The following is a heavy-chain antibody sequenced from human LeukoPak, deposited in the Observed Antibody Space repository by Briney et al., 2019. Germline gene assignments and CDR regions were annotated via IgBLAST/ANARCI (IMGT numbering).Heavy chain of an antibody. CDR1: GYTLTTFG. V-gene: IGHV1-18*01. D-gene: IGHD6-13*01. J-gene: IGHJ4*02. Sequence: ASVKVSCKASGYTLTTFGITWVRQAPGQGLEWMGRISTYNDNKNYPQKLQGRVSMTTDTSTSTPYMELRSLSYGDTPVYYCVRSYYTSWYLFDLGGRETRLTVPS. CDR2: ISTYNDNK. CDR3: VRSYYTSWYLFDL.